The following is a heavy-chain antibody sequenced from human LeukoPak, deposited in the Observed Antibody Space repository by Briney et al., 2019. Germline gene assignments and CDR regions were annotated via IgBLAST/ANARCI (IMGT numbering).Heavy chain of an antibody. V-gene: IGHV1-18*01. D-gene: IGHD2-15*01. CDR1: GYTFTSYG. J-gene: IGHJ4*02. CDR2: ISAYNGNT. Sequence: ASVKVSCKASGYTFTSYGISWVRQAPGQGLEWMGWISAYNGNTNYAQRLQGRVTMTTDTSTSTAYMELRSLRSDDTAVYYCARGGVVVVAATGFDYWGQGTLVTVSS. CDR3: ARGGVVVVAATGFDY.